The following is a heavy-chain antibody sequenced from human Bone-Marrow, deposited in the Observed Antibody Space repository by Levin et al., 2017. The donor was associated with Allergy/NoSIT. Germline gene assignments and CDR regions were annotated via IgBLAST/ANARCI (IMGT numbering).Heavy chain of an antibody. Sequence: GGSLRLSCAASGFTFSNAWMSWVRQAPGKGLEWVGRIKSKTDGGTTDYAAPVKGRFTISRDDSKNTLYLQMNSLKTEDTAVYYCTTDPGHAYSITGTTHYYFDYWGQGTLVTVSS. J-gene: IGHJ4*02. V-gene: IGHV3-15*01. CDR3: TTDPGHAYSITGTTHYYFDY. D-gene: IGHD1-14*01. CDR1: GFTFSNAW. CDR2: IKSKTDGGTT.